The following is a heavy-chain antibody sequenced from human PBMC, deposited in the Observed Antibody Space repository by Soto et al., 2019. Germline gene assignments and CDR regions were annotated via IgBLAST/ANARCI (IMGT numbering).Heavy chain of an antibody. D-gene: IGHD4-17*01. CDR1: GYSFTSYW. CDR2: IDPSDSYT. J-gene: IGHJ6*02. Sequence: GESLKISCKGSGYSFTSYWISWVRQMPGKGLEWMGRIDPSDSYTNYSPSFQGHVTISADKSISTAYLQWSSLKASDTAMYYCARHGYSSIGYHYGLAVWGQRTTVTVSS. CDR3: ARHGYSSIGYHYGLAV. V-gene: IGHV5-10-1*01.